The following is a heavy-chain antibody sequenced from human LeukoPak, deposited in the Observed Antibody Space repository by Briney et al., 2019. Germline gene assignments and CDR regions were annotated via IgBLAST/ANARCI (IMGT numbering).Heavy chain of an antibody. D-gene: IGHD6-13*01. CDR3: ARQGKPKAAAGYIDY. J-gene: IGHJ4*02. V-gene: IGHV3-66*04. CDR2: IYSGGST. CDR1: GFTVSSNY. Sequence: GGSLRLSCAASGFTVSSNYMSWVRQAPGKGLEWVSVIYSGGSTYYADSVKGRFTISRDNSKNTLYLQMNSLRAEDTAVYYCARQGKPKAAAGYIDYWGQGTLVTVSS.